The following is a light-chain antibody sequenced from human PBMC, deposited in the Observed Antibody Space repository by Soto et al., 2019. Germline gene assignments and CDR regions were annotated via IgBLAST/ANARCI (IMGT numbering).Light chain of an antibody. J-gene: IGKJ1*01. CDR2: GAS. CDR1: QTVRNN. V-gene: IGKV3-15*01. CDR3: QQYDNWPRT. Sequence: VLTQSPGTLSLSPGERATLSCRASQTVRNNYLAWYQQKPGQAPRLLIHGASTRATGIPARFSGSGSGTRFTLTIASLQSEDFAVYYCQQYDNWPRTFGQGTKVDIK.